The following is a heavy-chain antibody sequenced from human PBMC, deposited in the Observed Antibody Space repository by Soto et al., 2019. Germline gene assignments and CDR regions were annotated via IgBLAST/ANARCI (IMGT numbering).Heavy chain of an antibody. J-gene: IGHJ5*02. D-gene: IGHD6-6*01. CDR3: ARGLTGYSSSSNWFDP. Sequence: GSLRLSCAASGFTFSSYWMSWVRQPPGKGLEWIGEINHSGSTNYNPSLKSRVTISVDTSKNQFSLKLSSVTAADTAVYYCARGLTGYSSSSNWFDPWGQGTLVTVSS. CDR2: INHSGST. V-gene: IGHV4-34*01. CDR1: GFTFSSYW.